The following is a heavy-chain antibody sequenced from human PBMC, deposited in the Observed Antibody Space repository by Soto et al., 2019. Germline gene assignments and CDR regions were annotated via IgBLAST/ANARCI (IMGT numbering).Heavy chain of an antibody. CDR3: ARDRPYSGSYWDAFDI. J-gene: IGHJ3*02. D-gene: IGHD1-26*01. Sequence: PSETLSLTCTVSGGSVSGGSYYWSWIRQPPGKGLEWIGYIYYSGSTNYNPSLKSRVTISVDTSKNQFSLKLSSVTAADTAVYYXARDRPYSGSYWDAFDIWGQGTMVTVSS. V-gene: IGHV4-61*01. CDR1: GGSVSGGSYY. CDR2: IYYSGST.